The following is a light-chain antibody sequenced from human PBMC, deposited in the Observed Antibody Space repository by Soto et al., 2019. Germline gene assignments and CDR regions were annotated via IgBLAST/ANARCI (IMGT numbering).Light chain of an antibody. CDR1: QSVSSN. J-gene: IGKJ1*01. V-gene: IGKV3-15*01. CDR2: GAS. CDR3: QQYSNWPWT. Sequence: EVVMTQSPGTLSVSPGERATLSCRASQSVSSNLAWYQQKPGQAPRLLIYGASTRATGIPARFSGSGSGTEFTLTISSLQSEDFAIYYCQQYSNWPWTFGQGTKVDIK.